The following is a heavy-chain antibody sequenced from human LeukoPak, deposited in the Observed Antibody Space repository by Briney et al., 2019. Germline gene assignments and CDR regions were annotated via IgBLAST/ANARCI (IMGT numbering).Heavy chain of an antibody. CDR1: GFTFSSYS. J-gene: IGHJ6*02. CDR3: ARVPWARGVQWRVHLYYYDGMDV. D-gene: IGHD6-19*01. CDR2: ISSSSSYI. V-gene: IGHV3-21*01. Sequence: GGSLRLSCAASGFTFSSYSMNWVRQAQGKGLEWVSSISSSSSYIYYADSVKGRFTISRDNAKNSLYLQMNSLRAEDTAVYYCARVPWARGVQWRVHLYYYDGMDVWGQGTTVTVSS.